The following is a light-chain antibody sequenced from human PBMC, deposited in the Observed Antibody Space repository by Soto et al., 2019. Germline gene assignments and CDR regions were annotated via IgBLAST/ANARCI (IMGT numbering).Light chain of an antibody. CDR3: CSYAGRSTYV. Sequence: QSVLTQPASVSGSPGQSITISCTGTSSDVGSYNLVSWYQQHPGKAPKLMISEGNKRPSGISNRFSGSKSGNTASLTISGLQAEDEADYYCCSYAGRSTYVFGTGTKLTVL. CDR1: SSDVGSYNL. CDR2: EGN. J-gene: IGLJ1*01. V-gene: IGLV2-23*01.